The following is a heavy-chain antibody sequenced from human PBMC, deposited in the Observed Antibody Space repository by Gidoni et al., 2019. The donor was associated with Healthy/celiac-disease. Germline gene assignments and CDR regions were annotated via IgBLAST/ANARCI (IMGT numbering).Heavy chain of an antibody. CDR1: GGSISSGSYY. V-gene: IGHV4-61*02. CDR3: AREDSSGPPYFDY. D-gene: IGHD6-19*01. Sequence: QVQLQESGPGLVKPSQTLSLTCTVSGGSISSGSYYWSWIRQPAGKGLEWIGRIYTSGSTNYHPSLKSRVTISVDTSKNQFSLKLSSVTAADTAVYYCAREDSSGPPYFDYWGQGTLVTVSS. CDR2: IYTSGST. J-gene: IGHJ4*02.